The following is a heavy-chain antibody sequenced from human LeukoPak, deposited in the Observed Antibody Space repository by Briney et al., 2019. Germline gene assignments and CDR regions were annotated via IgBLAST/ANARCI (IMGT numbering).Heavy chain of an antibody. Sequence: GGSLRLSCAASGFTFSDYAMSWVRQAPGKGLEWVSSITGSGSRTYYTDSVKGRFTISRDNSKNTLYLKMNSLRADETAVYYCASRPRADIGPLDFWGQGTLVTVSS. CDR3: ASRPRADIGPLDF. V-gene: IGHV3-23*01. J-gene: IGHJ4*02. CDR1: GFTFSDYA. D-gene: IGHD1-14*01. CDR2: ITGSGSRT.